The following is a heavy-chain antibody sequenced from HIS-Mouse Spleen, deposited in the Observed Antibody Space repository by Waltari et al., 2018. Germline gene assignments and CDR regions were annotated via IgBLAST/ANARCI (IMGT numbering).Heavy chain of an antibody. CDR1: GGSFRGYY. CDR3: ARGGSEYRPRGAFDI. Sequence: QVQLQQWGAGLLKPSETLSLTCAVHGGSFRGYYWSCIRQPPGKGLEWIGEINHSGSTNYNPSLKSRVTISVDTSKNQFSLKLSSVTAADTAVYYCARGGSEYRPRGAFDIWGQGTMVTVSS. D-gene: IGHD6-6*01. CDR2: INHSGST. V-gene: IGHV4-34*01. J-gene: IGHJ3*02.